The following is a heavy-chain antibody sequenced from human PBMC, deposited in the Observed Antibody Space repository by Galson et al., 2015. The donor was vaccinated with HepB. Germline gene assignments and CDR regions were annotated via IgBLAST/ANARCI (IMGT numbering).Heavy chain of an antibody. J-gene: IGHJ6*02. CDR2: ISSSSSYI. CDR3: ARIVVPAAIDYYYYGMDV. Sequence: SLRLSCAASGFTFSSYSMNWVRQAPGKGLEWVSSISSSSSYIYYADSVKGRFTISRDNAKNSLYLQMNSLRAEDTAVYYCARIVVPAAIDYYYYGMDVWGQGTTVTVSS. V-gene: IGHV3-21*01. D-gene: IGHD2-2*01. CDR1: GFTFSSYS.